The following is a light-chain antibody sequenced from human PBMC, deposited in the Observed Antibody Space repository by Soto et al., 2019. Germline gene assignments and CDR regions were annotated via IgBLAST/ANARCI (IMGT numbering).Light chain of an antibody. CDR3: QQYCSSRT. J-gene: IGKJ3*01. CDR1: QSVSSSY. CDR2: GAS. V-gene: IGKV3-20*01. Sequence: EIVLTQSPGTLSLSPGERATLSCRASQSVSSSYLAWYQQKPGQAPSLLIYGASSRATGIPDRFSGSGSGTECTLTISRLEPEDFAMYYCQQYCSSRTFGPGTKVDIK.